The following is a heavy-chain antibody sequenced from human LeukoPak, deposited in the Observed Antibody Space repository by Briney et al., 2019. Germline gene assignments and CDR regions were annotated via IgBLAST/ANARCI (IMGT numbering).Heavy chain of an antibody. Sequence: SETLSLTCTVSGGSISSYYWSWIRQPPGKGLGWIGYISYSGSTNYNPSLKSRVTISLDTSKNQLSLRLSSVTAADTAVYYCARHFDSSGSQSMDVWGQGTTVTVSS. CDR2: ISYSGST. J-gene: IGHJ6*02. CDR1: GGSISSYY. D-gene: IGHD3-10*01. CDR3: ARHFDSSGSQSMDV. V-gene: IGHV4-59*08.